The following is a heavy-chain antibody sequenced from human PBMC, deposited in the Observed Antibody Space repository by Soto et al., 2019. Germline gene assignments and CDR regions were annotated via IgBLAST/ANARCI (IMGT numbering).Heavy chain of an antibody. CDR1: GYTFTGYY. J-gene: IGHJ6*02. CDR2: INPNSGGT. V-gene: IGHV1-2*04. Sequence: GASVKVSCKASGYTFTGYYMHWVRQAPGQGLEWMGWINPNSGGTNYAQKFQGWVTMTRDTSISTAYMELSRLRSDDTAVYYWARDIGAADPYSYGMDVWGQGTTVTVSS. D-gene: IGHD6-13*01. CDR3: ARDIGAADPYSYGMDV.